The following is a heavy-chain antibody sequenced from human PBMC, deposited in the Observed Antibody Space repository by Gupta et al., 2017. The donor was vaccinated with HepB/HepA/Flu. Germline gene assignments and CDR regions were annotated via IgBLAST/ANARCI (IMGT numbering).Heavy chain of an antibody. Sequence: EVQLVESGGGLVKPGGSLRLSCAASGFTFTSYSMNWVRQAPGQGLEWVSSISRGTTYIYYADSVKGRFTISRDNAKNSLYLQMNSLRAEDTAVYYCARDIVVEPAAMADYYYYGMDVWGQGTTVTVSS. V-gene: IGHV3-21*01. CDR3: ARDIVVEPAAMADYYYYGMDV. J-gene: IGHJ6*02. CDR2: ISRGTTYI. CDR1: GFTFTSYS. D-gene: IGHD2-2*01.